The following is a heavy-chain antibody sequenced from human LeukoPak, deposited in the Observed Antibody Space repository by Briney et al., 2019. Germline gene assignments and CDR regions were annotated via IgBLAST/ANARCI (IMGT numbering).Heavy chain of an antibody. CDR2: TSSSGNT. CDR1: GGSISSSSYY. V-gene: IGHV4-30-4*08. J-gene: IGHJ4*02. Sequence: PSETLSLTCTVSGGSISSSSYYWGWIRQPPGKGLEWIGYTSSSGNTDYNQSLKSRLTMSVDTSKNQFSLKLTSVTAADTAVYFCARDAYGSGSYHSALDYWGQGTLVTVSS. D-gene: IGHD3-10*01. CDR3: ARDAYGSGSYHSALDY.